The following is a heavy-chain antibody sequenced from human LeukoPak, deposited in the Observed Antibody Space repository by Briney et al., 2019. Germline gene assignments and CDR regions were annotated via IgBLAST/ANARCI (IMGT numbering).Heavy chain of an antibody. CDR1: GYSSSSYC. D-gene: IGHD2/OR15-2a*01. J-gene: IGHJ5*02. CDR3: VKGGASHFDP. Sequence: GGSLRLSCAASGYSSSSYCMSWIRQAPGKGLEWVANIKQDGSEKYYVDSVKGRFTISRDNAKNSLYLQMSSLKVEDTALYYCVKGGASHFDPWGQGTLVTVSS. V-gene: IGHV3-7*04. CDR2: IKQDGSEK.